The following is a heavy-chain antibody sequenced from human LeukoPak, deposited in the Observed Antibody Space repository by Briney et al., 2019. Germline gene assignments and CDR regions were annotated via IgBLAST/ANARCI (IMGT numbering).Heavy chain of an antibody. D-gene: IGHD3-9*01. CDR3: ARDGPRGLRYFDWLSPTNYYYYYMDV. J-gene: IGHJ6*03. Sequence: GGSLRLSCAASGFTFSSYAMHWVRQAPGKGLEWVAVISYDGSNKYYADSVKGRFTISRDNSKNTLYLQMNSLRAEDTAVYYCARDGPRGLRYFDWLSPTNYYYYYMDVWGKGTTVTVSS. V-gene: IGHV3-30*04. CDR1: GFTFSSYA. CDR2: ISYDGSNK.